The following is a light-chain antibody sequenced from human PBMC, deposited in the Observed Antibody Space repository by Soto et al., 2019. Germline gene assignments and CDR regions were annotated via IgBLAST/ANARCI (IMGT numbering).Light chain of an antibody. V-gene: IGKV3-20*01. CDR2: GAS. J-gene: IGKJ1*01. Sequence: EVVLTQSPGTLSLSPGEGATLSCRASQSISSYSLAWYQQKPGQPPRLLISGASSRATGITDRLSGSGSGTDFTLSIRSLEPEDFVLYYCHYGNSPPWTFGQGTKVEIK. CDR3: HYGNSPPWT. CDR1: QSISSYS.